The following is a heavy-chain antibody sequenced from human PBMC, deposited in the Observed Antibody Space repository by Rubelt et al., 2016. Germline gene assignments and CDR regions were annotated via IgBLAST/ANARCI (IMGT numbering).Heavy chain of an antibody. CDR1: GFTFSTYA. Sequence: SLRLSCAASGFTFSTYAMGWVRQAPGKGLAWVSAISGSGGSIYYADSVKGRFTISRDSSKNTVYLQMNSLRAEDTALYYCGRDLTTQGAIDYWGQGTLVTVSS. V-gene: IGHV3-23*01. CDR2: ISGSGGSI. J-gene: IGHJ4*02. CDR3: GRDLTTQGAIDY. D-gene: IGHD3-9*01.